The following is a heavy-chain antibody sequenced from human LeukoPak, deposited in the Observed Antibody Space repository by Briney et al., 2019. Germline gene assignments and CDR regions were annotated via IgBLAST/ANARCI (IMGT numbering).Heavy chain of an antibody. D-gene: IGHD2-2*01. CDR1: GYTFNIYG. V-gene: IGHV1-18*01. J-gene: IGHJ3*02. Sequence: ASVKVSCKASGYTFNIYGITWVRQAPGHGLEWMGWISAYNGNTNYAQKLQGRVTMTTDTSTSTAYMELRSLRSDDTAVYYCARSTHRDSDAFDIWGQGTMVTVSS. CDR3: ARSTHRDSDAFDI. CDR2: ISAYNGNT.